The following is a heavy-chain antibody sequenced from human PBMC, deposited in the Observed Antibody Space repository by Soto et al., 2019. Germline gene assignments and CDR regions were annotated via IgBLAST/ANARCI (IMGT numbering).Heavy chain of an antibody. CDR2: INSDGSTT. J-gene: IGHJ4*02. V-gene: IGHV3-74*01. D-gene: IGHD1-1*01. CDR1: EFTFSTYW. CDR3: ARTGTPLEY. Sequence: PVWSLRLSCSASEFTFSTYWRHLVRQAPGKGLVCVSRINSDGSTTSYADSVKGRFTISRDNAKNTLFLQMNSLSAEDTAIYYCARTGTPLEYWGLGTLVTVSS.